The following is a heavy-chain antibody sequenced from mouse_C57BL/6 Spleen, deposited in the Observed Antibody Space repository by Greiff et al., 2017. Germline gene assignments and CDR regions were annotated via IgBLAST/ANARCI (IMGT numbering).Heavy chain of an antibody. J-gene: IGHJ3*01. CDR3: GRSRAWFAY. Sequence: VQLKESGPELVKPGASVKIPCKASGYTFTDYYMDWVKQSHGKSLEWIGDINPNNGGTIYNQKFKGKATLTVDKSSSTAYMELRSLTSEDTAVYYCGRSRAWFAYWGQGTLVTVSA. V-gene: IGHV1-18*01. CDR2: INPNNGGT. CDR1: GYTFTDYY.